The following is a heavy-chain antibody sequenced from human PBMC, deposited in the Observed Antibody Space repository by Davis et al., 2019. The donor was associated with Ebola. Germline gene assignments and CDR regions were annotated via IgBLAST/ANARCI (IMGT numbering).Heavy chain of an antibody. D-gene: IGHD1-26*01. CDR1: GFTFDDYA. J-gene: IGHJ6*02. CDR3: AKGTYIVGTAMSFYGMDV. V-gene: IGHV3-9*01. CDR2: VTWNSARK. Sequence: SLRLSCSASGFTFDDYAMHWVRQAPGKGLEWVAGVTWNSARKGYADSVQGRFTISRDNAKNSLYLQMNNLRVDDTALYYCAKGTYIVGTAMSFYGMDVWGQGTTVTVSS.